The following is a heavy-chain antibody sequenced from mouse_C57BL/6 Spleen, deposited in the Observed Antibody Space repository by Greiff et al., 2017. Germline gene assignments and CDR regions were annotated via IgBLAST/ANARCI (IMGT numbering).Heavy chain of an antibody. J-gene: IGHJ2*01. CDR1: GYTFTSYW. CDR2: IDPSDSYT. CDR3: ARAITTVVATYY. V-gene: IGHV1-50*01. D-gene: IGHD1-1*01. Sequence: QVQLKQPGAELVKPGASVQLSCKASGYTFTSYWMQWVKQRPGQGREWIGEIDPSDSYTNYNQKCKGKATLTVDTSSSTAYRQRISLTSEDSAVYYSARAITTVVATYYWGQGTTLTVSS.